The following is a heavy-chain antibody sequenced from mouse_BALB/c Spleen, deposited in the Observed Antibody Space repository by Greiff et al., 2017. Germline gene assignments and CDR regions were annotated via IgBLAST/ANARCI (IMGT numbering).Heavy chain of an antibody. CDR2: IYPGNGDT. CDR1: GYTFTSYN. D-gene: IGHD2-2*01. CDR3: ARGGYDYAMDY. V-gene: IGHV1-12*01. J-gene: IGHJ4*01. Sequence: LQQPGAELVKPGASVKMSCKASGYTFTSYNMHWVKQTPGQGLEWIGAIYPGNGDTSYNQKFKGKATLTADKSSSTAYMQLSSLTSEDSAVYYCARGGYDYAMDYWGQGTSVTVSS.